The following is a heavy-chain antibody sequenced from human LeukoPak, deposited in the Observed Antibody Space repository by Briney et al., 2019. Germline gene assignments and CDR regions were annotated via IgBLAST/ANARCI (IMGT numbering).Heavy chain of an antibody. J-gene: IGHJ5*02. CDR2: IYYSGST. Sequence: KPSETLSLTCTVSGGSISSYYWSWIRQPPGKGLEWIGYIYYSGSTNYNPSLKSRVTISVDTSENQFSLKLSSVTAADTAVYYCARVGTTVVRPRWFDPWGQGTLVTVSS. D-gene: IGHD4-11*01. CDR3: ARVGTTVVRPRWFDP. CDR1: GGSISSYY. V-gene: IGHV4-59*12.